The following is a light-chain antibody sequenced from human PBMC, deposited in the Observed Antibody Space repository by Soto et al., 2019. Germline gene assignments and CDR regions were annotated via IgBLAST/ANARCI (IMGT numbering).Light chain of an antibody. J-gene: IGKJ1*01. CDR3: QQYGSPPQT. CDR1: QSVSSSY. CDR2: GAS. Sequence: EIVLTQSPGTLSLSPGERATLSCRASQSVSSSYLAWYQQKPGQAPRLLIYGASSRATGIPDRISGSGSGTDFTLTISILEPEDFVVYYCQQYGSPPQTFGQGTKMEI. V-gene: IGKV3-20*01.